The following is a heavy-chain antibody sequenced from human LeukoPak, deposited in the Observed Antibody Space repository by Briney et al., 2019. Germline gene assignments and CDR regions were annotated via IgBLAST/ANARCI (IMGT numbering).Heavy chain of an antibody. J-gene: IGHJ4*02. CDR1: GFTFSHYA. CDR3: ARERTGFYAEY. CDR2: ISYDGSEQ. V-gene: IGHV3-30*04. Sequence: GGSLRLSCAASGFTFSHYAMYWVRQAPGKGLEWVALISYDGSEQHYADSVKGRFTISRDSPKNTLYLQMNTLRPEDTAEYYCARERTGFYAEYWGQGTLVTVSS. D-gene: IGHD3/OR15-3a*01.